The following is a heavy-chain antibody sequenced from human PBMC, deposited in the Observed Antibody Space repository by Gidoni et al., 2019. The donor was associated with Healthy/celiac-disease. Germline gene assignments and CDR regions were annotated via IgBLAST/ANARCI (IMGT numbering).Heavy chain of an antibody. D-gene: IGHD2-21*01. V-gene: IGHV3-73*02. CDR3: TNLYVVVNPSREKDAFDI. Sequence: EVQLVESGGGLVQPGGSLKLSCAASGFTFSGSALHWVRQASGKGLEWVGRIRSKANSYATAYAASVKGRFTISRDDSKNTAYLQMNSLKTEDTAVYYCTNLYVVVNPSREKDAFDIWGQGTMVTVSS. CDR2: IRSKANSYAT. J-gene: IGHJ3*02. CDR1: GFTFSGSA.